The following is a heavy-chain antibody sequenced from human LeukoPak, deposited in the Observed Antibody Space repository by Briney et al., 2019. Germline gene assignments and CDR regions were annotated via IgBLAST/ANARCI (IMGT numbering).Heavy chain of an antibody. CDR1: GFIFNDYA. Sequence: GGSLRLSCAASGFIFNDYAMGWVRQVPGKGLECVSVISASGGKTYYADSVKGRFTISRDTSKTTISLQMNSLRVEDSAVYYCAKWTRTTLFRGDRARFDSWGQGTLVTVSS. CDR3: AKWTRTTLFRGDRARFDS. V-gene: IGHV3-23*01. CDR2: ISASGGKT. D-gene: IGHD3-10*01. J-gene: IGHJ4*02.